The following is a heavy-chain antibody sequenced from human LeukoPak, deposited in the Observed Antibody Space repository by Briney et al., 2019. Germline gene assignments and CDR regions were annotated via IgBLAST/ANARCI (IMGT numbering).Heavy chain of an antibody. CDR1: GFSFSSYG. V-gene: IGHV3-30*02. Sequence: PGGSLRLSCAASGFSFSSYGMHSVRQASGRGLEWVAFIRYDGSNKDYADSVKGRFTISRDNSKNTLYLEMNSLRAEDTAVYHCAKVRFSDSGRDGLDSWGQGTLVTVSS. J-gene: IGHJ5*01. CDR3: AKVRFSDSGRDGLDS. D-gene: IGHD5-12*01. CDR2: IRYDGSNK.